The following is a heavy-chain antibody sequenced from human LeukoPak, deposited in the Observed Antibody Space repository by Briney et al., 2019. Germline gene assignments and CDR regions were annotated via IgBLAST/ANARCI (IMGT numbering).Heavy chain of an antibody. CDR3: AFSPGNSPKWLDP. D-gene: IGHD2/OR15-2a*01. V-gene: IGHV1-18*01. CDR2: ISAYSGNT. CDR1: GYTYNIYG. Sequence: ASVKVSCKASGYTYNIYGISWVRQAPGQGLVWMGWISAYSGNTNCARSLQGRVTLTTDTSTSTAYMELTSLRSDDTAVYYCAFSPGNSPKWLDPWGQGTLVSVSS. J-gene: IGHJ5*02.